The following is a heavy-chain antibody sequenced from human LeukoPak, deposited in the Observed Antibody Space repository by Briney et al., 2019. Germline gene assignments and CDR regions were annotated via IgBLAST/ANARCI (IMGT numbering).Heavy chain of an antibody. J-gene: IGHJ6*03. Sequence: GGSLRLSCAASGVTFNNFGIHWVRQAPGSGLEWVAFIRSDGSNTYFADSVKGRFAISRDNSKNTLYLQMNSLRAEDTAVYYCAKDGVKDFYYMDVWGRGTTVTVSS. CDR2: IRSDGSNT. D-gene: IGHD3-10*01. V-gene: IGHV3-30*02. CDR3: AKDGVKDFYYMDV. CDR1: GVTFNNFG.